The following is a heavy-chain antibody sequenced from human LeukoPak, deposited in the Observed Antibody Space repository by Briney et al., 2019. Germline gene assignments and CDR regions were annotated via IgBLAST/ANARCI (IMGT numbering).Heavy chain of an antibody. CDR2: IYYSGST. CDR3: ARTVPAAIAWFDP. CDR1: GGSISTHY. D-gene: IGHD2-2*02. V-gene: IGHV4-59*11. J-gene: IGHJ5*02. Sequence: PSETLSLTCTVSGGSISTHYWSWIRQPPGKGLEWIGYIYYSGSTNYNPSLKSRFTISVDTSKNQFSLKLSSVTAADTAAYYCARTVPAAIAWFDPWGQGTLVTVSS.